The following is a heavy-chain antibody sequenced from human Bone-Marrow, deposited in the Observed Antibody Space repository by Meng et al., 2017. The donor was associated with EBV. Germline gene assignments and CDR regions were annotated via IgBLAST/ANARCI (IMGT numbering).Heavy chain of an antibody. Sequence: QVQLVESGGGVVKLGGCXXXXCAASGFTFSDYYMSWNRQAPGKGLEWVSYISSSGSTIYYADSVKGQFTISRDNAKNSLYLQMNSLRAEDTAVYYCARDYYDSSGPQYYFDYWGQGTRVTVSS. V-gene: IGHV3-11*01. CDR3: ARDYYDSSGPQYYFDY. J-gene: IGHJ4*02. D-gene: IGHD3-22*01. CDR2: ISSSGSTI. CDR1: GFTFSDYY.